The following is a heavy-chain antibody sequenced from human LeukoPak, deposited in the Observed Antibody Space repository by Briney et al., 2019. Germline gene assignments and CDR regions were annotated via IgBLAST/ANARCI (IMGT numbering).Heavy chain of an antibody. Sequence: GGSLRLSCAASGFTFRSYGMHWVRQAPGRGLEWVAVIWNDGSNKDYADSVRGRFTISGDNAKNSLYLQMNSLRAEDTAVYYCARAAFDDISSSGEWMGDYWGQGTLVTVSS. CDR2: IWNDGSNK. CDR3: ARAAFDDISSSGEWMGDY. J-gene: IGHJ4*02. D-gene: IGHD6-6*01. CDR1: GFTFRSYG. V-gene: IGHV3-33*01.